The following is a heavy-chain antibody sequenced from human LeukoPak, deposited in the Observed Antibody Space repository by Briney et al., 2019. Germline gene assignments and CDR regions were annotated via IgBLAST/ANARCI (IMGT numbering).Heavy chain of an antibody. Sequence: PSETLSLTCTISGGSISSFYWSWIRQPPGKGLEWIAYMHNSGSTKYNPSLKSRVTIPVDTSKNQFSLKLRSVTAADTASYYCARNVLTAGSIDWGQGTLVTVSS. CDR2: MHNSGST. D-gene: IGHD3-9*01. V-gene: IGHV4-59*08. CDR1: GGSISSFY. J-gene: IGHJ4*02. CDR3: ARNVLTAGSID.